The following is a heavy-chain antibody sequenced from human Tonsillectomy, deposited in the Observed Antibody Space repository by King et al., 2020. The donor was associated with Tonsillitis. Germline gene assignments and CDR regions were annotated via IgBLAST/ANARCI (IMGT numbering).Heavy chain of an antibody. CDR1: GFTFRSYW. D-gene: IGHD4-17*01. CDR2: INSDGSSI. J-gene: IGHJ4*02. CDR3: ARDSKDYGLSFDY. Sequence: VQLVESGGGLAQPGGSLRLSCVASGFTFRSYWMHWVRQAPGKGLVWVSRINSDGSSISYADSVKGRFTISRDNAKNTLYLQMNSLRAEDTAVYYCARDSKDYGLSFDYWGQGTLVTVSS. V-gene: IGHV3-74*01.